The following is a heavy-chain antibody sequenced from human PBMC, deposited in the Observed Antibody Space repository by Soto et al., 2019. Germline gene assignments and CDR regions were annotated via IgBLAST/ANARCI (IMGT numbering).Heavy chain of an antibody. CDR1: GASIKNYY. CDR2: SHYSGTT. D-gene: IGHD3-22*01. J-gene: IGHJ4*02. Sequence: LSLTCTVSGASIKNYYWSWARQSPRKGLEWIGYSHYSGTTYYNPSLTSRVTILVDTSKNQFSLRLSSVTAADTAVYYCVRGGIYFDTSAYRLQHPTLDYWGRGTLVTVSS. CDR3: VRGGIYFDTSAYRLQHPTLDY. V-gene: IGHV4-59*01.